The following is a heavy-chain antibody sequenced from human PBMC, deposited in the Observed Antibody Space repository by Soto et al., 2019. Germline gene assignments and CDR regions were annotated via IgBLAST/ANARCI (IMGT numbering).Heavy chain of an antibody. D-gene: IGHD6-13*01. CDR2: ISGSGDST. Sequence: EVQLLESGGGLVQPGGSLRLSCAASGFTFSSYGINWVRQAPGKGLEWVSGISGSGDSTHYADSVKGRFTISRDNSKNTLDLQMNSLRAEDTAVYYCAKQAPYSHSWDEIDHWGQGTLVTVSS. J-gene: IGHJ4*02. CDR1: GFTFSSYG. CDR3: AKQAPYSHSWDEIDH. V-gene: IGHV3-23*01.